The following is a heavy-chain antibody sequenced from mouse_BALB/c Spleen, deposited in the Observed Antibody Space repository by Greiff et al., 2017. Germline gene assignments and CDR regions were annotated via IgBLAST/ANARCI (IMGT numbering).Heavy chain of an antibody. Sequence: EVMLLESGGGLVKPGGSLKLSCAASGFTFSSYAMSWVRQTPEKRLEWVASISSGGSTYYPDSVKGRFTISRDNARNILYLQMSSLRSEDTAMYYCAREYDYPYYYAMDYWGQGTSVTVSS. CDR3: AREYDYPYYYAMDY. J-gene: IGHJ4*01. CDR2: ISSGGST. CDR1: GFTFSSYA. D-gene: IGHD2-4*01. V-gene: IGHV5-6-5*01.